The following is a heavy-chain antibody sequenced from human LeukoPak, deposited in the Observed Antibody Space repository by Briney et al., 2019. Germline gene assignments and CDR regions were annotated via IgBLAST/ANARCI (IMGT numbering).Heavy chain of an antibody. CDR2: IDPDDSDT. V-gene: IGHV5-51*01. Sequence: GESLKISCKGSGYNFTKYWIGWVRQKPGKGLEWMGIIDPDDSDTTYSPSFQGQVTISVDKSISTAYLQWSSLKASDTALYFCARHGGIIIGSPDVWGQGTAVTVTS. D-gene: IGHD2/OR15-2a*01. CDR3: ARHGGIIIGSPDV. J-gene: IGHJ6*02. CDR1: GYNFTKYW.